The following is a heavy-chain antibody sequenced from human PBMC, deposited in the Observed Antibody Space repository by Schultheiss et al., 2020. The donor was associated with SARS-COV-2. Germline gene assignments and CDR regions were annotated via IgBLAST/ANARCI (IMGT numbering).Heavy chain of an antibody. CDR1: GFTFSSYA. D-gene: IGHD6-6*01. V-gene: IGHV3-23*01. J-gene: IGHJ6*03. CDR3: ARAASVGSSRGYYMDV. Sequence: GGSLRLSCAASGFTFSSYAMSWVRQAPGKGLEWVSAISGSGGSTYYADSVKGRFTISRDNSKNTLYLQMNSLRAEDTAVYYCARAASVGSSRGYYMDVWGKGTTVTVS. CDR2: ISGSGGST.